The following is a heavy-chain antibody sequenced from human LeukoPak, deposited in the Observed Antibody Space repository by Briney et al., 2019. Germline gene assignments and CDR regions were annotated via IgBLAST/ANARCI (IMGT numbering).Heavy chain of an antibody. Sequence: SVKVSCKASGGTFSSYAISWVRQAPGQGPEWMGGIIPIFGTANYAQKFQGRVTITADESTSTAYMELSSLRSEDTAVYYCARESGRNYGDSIDYWGQGTLVTVSS. CDR3: ARESGRNYGDSIDY. CDR1: GGTFSSYA. D-gene: IGHD4-17*01. J-gene: IGHJ4*02. CDR2: IIPIFGTA. V-gene: IGHV1-69*13.